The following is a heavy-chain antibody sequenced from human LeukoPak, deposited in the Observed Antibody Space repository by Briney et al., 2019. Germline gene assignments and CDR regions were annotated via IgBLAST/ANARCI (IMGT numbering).Heavy chain of an antibody. V-gene: IGHV3-7*01. CDR1: GFTFTRYW. CDR3: AGAAGWEQAY. J-gene: IGHJ4*02. CDR2: IQQDGSEK. D-gene: IGHD1-26*01. Sequence: GGSLRLSCAAPGFTFTRYWMTWVRQAPGKGLERVANIQQDGSEKNYVDSAKGRFTISRDNTKNSLYLQMNSLRAEDTAVYYCAGAAGWEQAYWGQGTQVTVSS.